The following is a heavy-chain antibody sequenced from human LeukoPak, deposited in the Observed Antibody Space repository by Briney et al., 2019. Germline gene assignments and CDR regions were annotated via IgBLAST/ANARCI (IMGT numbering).Heavy chain of an antibody. Sequence: GRSLRLSCAASGFTFSSYGMHWVRQAPGKGLEGVAVISYDGSNKYYADSVKGRFTISRDNSKNMLYLQMNSLRAEDTAVYYCAKDLVAAADYYYYYGMDVWGQGTTVTVSS. CDR3: AKDLVAAADYYYYYGMDV. J-gene: IGHJ6*02. V-gene: IGHV3-30*18. D-gene: IGHD6-13*01. CDR1: GFTFSSYG. CDR2: ISYDGSNK.